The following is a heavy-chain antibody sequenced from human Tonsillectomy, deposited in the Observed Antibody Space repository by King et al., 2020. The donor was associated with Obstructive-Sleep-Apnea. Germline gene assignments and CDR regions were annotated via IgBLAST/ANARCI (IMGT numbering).Heavy chain of an antibody. CDR2: ISYDGSNK. CDR1: GFTFSSYG. CDR3: VEGRCLQYGDSLFDY. J-gene: IGHJ4*02. Sequence: VQLVESGGGVVQPGRSLRLSCAASGFTFSSYGMHWVRQAPGKGLEWVAVISYDGSNKYYADSVKGRFTISRDNSKNTLYLQMNSLRAEDTAVYYCVEGRCLQYGDSLFDYWGQGTLVTVSS. V-gene: IGHV3-30*03. D-gene: IGHD5-24*01.